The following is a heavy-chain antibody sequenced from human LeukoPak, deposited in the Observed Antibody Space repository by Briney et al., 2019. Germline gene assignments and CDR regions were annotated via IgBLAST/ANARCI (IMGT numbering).Heavy chain of an antibody. V-gene: IGHV4-34*01. D-gene: IGHD1-26*01. J-gene: IGHJ5*02. CDR3: ARVPVNIWENWFDP. Sequence: PSETLSLTCAVYGGSFSGYYWSWLRQPPGKGLEWIGEINHSGSTNYNPSLKSRVTISVDTSKNQFSLKLSSVTAADTAVYYCARVPVNIWENWFDPWGQGTLVTVSS. CDR1: GGSFSGYY. CDR2: INHSGST.